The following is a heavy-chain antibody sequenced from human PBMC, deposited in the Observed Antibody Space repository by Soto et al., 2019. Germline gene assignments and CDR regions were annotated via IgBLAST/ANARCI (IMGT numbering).Heavy chain of an antibody. V-gene: IGHV1-3*01. CDR3: ASAISGYVT. CDR1: GINYNTYA. J-gene: IGHJ4*02. D-gene: IGHD5-12*01. CDR2: INAGNGDT. Sequence: QVQLVQSGAEMKKPGASVKLSCKTSGINYNTYAIHWVRQAPGQGLEWMGWINAGNGDTRYSQNFQGRVTLTRDTSASTVYMDLDGLKSEDTGVYSCASAISGYVTWGQGTLVTVSS.